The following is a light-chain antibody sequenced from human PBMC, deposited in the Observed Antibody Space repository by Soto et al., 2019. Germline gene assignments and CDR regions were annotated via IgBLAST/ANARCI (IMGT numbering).Light chain of an antibody. CDR1: QSISYY. J-gene: IGKJ1*01. CDR3: QQSYITPWT. CDR2: TTS. Sequence: DIQMTQSPSSLSASVGDRVTITCRASQSISYYLNWYQQKPGRAPRLLIYTTSSLQSGVPSKFSGSASGTDFTLTISSLQPEDFATYYCQQSYITPWTFGQGTKVEIK. V-gene: IGKV1-39*01.